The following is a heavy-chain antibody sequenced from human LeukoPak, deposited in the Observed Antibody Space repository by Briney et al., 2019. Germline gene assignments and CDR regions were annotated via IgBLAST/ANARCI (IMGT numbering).Heavy chain of an antibody. D-gene: IGHD6-6*01. CDR1: GGSISTYH. Sequence: SETLSLTCTVSGGSISTYHWSWIRQPPGKRLEWIGYIYYSGSTNYNPSLKSRVTISVDTSKNQFSLKLSSVTAADTAVYFCARDIYSSSSGGFDYWGQGTLVTVSS. CDR2: IYYSGST. CDR3: ARDIYSSSSGGFDY. V-gene: IGHV4-59*12. J-gene: IGHJ4*02.